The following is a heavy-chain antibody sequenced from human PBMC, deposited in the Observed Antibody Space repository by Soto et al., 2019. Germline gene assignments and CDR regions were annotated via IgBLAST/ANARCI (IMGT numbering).Heavy chain of an antibody. J-gene: IGHJ4*02. V-gene: IGHV4-31*11. CDR2: IYYSGST. CDR3: ARAVDCSSTSCYKYFDY. Sequence: SETLSLTCAVSGGSISSGGYYWSWIRQHPGKGLEWIGYIYYSGSTYYNPSLKSRVTVSVDKSKNQFSLKLSSVTAADTAVYYCARAVDCSSTSCYKYFDYWGQGTLVTGSS. CDR1: GGSISSGGYY. D-gene: IGHD2-2*02.